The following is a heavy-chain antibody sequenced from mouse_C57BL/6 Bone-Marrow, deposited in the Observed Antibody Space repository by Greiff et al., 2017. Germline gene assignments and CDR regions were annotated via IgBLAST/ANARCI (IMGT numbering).Heavy chain of an antibody. Sequence: VQLKQSGPELVKPGASVKMSCKASGYTFTDYNMHWVKQSHGKSLEWIGYINPNNGGTSYNQKFKGKATLTVNKSSSTAYMELRSLTSEDSAVYYCARHGYYYGRSQPAWFAYWGQGTLVTVSA. J-gene: IGHJ3*01. CDR2: INPNNGGT. V-gene: IGHV1-22*01. CDR3: ARHGYYYGRSQPAWFAY. CDR1: GYTFTDYN. D-gene: IGHD1-1*01.